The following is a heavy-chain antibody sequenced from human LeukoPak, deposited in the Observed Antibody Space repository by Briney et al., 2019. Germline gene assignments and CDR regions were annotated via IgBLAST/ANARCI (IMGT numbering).Heavy chain of an antibody. CDR1: GFTFNSYA. J-gene: IGHJ4*02. CDR2: IFGSGGGT. D-gene: IGHD4-17*01. Sequence: GGSLRLSCAASGFTFNSYAMYWVRQAPGKGLEWVSGIFGSGGGTYYANSVKGRFTISRDNSRNTLSLQMNSLRVDDTAVYYCARGFRSVTTWGYFDYWGQGALVTVSS. CDR3: ARGFRSVTTWGYFDY. V-gene: IGHV3-23*01.